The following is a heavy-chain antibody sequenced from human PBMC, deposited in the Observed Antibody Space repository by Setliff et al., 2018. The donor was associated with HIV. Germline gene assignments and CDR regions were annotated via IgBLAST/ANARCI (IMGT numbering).Heavy chain of an antibody. CDR2: IYSSGIT. Sequence: PSETLSLTCTVSGGSISRGSYFWNWIRQPAGKGLEWIGRIYSSGITNYNPSLKSRLTISLDTSKNQFSLKLSSVTAADTAVYYCARAVQLGYFDYWGQGTLVTVSS. CDR3: ARAVQLGYFDY. D-gene: IGHD6-6*01. CDR1: GGSISRGSYF. V-gene: IGHV4-61*02. J-gene: IGHJ4*02.